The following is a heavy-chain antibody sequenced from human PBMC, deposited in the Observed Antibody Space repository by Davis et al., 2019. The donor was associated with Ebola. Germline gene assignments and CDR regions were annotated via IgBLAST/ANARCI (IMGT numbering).Heavy chain of an antibody. V-gene: IGHV3-7*03. CDR3: ARGSRNMDV. CDR1: GFTFRSYW. J-gene: IGHJ6*02. Sequence: PGGSLRLSCAVSGFTFRSYWMSWVRQAPGKGLEWVAKIKEDGSEKLEVDSVKGRFTISRDNAKDSLYLQMNSLRAEDTAVYYCARGSRNMDVWGQGTTVTVSS. CDR2: IKEDGSEK.